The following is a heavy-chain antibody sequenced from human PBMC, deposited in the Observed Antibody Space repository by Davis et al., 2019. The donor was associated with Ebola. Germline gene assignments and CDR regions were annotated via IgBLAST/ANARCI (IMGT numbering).Heavy chain of an antibody. CDR1: GYTFTNYP. CDR2: INTNTGNP. J-gene: IGHJ4*02. Sequence: ASVKVSCKASGYTFTNYPMNWVRQAPGQGLEWMGGINTNTGNPTYGQGFTGRFVFSSDTSVSTAYLQISSLRAEDTAVYYCARDRNTYSSGWPQFSFDCWGQGTLVTVSS. V-gene: IGHV7-4-1*02. D-gene: IGHD6-19*01. CDR3: ARDRNTYSSGWPQFSFDC.